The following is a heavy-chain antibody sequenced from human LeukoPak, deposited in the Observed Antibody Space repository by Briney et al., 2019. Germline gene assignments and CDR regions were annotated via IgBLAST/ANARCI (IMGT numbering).Heavy chain of an antibody. CDR3: ASTEVRYCSSTSCYRVDY. J-gene: IGHJ4*02. D-gene: IGHD2-2*02. CDR2: ISAYNGNT. Sequence: GASVKVSCRASGYTFTSYGISWVRQAPGQGLEWMGWISAYNGNTNFAQKIQGRVTLTTDASTSTAYMELRSLRSDDTAVYYCASTEVRYCSSTSCYRVDYWGQGTLVTVSS. CDR1: GYTFTSYG. V-gene: IGHV1-18*01.